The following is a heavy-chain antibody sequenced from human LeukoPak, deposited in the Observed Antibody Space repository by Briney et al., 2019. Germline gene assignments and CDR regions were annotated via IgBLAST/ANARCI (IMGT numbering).Heavy chain of an antibody. V-gene: IGHV3-23*01. CDR3: AKWKYSNSVIDDY. J-gene: IGHJ4*02. D-gene: IGHD6-6*01. CDR1: GFALRTYT. CDR2: ISGSGDNT. Sequence: GGSLRPSRSASGFALRTYTIYWVRQFPGPELKAGPVISGSGDNTYYADSVKGRFTISRDNSKIMLYLQMNSLRAEDTAVYYCAKWKYSNSVIDDYWGQGTLVTVSS.